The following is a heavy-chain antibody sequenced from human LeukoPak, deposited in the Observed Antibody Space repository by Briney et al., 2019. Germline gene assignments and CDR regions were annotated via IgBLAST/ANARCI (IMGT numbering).Heavy chain of an antibody. V-gene: IGHV1-69*04. CDR2: IIPILGIA. CDR3: ARTSGGFSSWYGSFDY. Sequence: SVKVSCKASGGTFSSYAISWVRQAPGQGLEWMGRIIPILGIANYAQKFQGRVTITADKSTSTAYMELSSLSSEDTAVYYCARTSGGFSSWYGSFDYWGQGTLVTVSS. D-gene: IGHD6-13*01. CDR1: GGTFSSYA. J-gene: IGHJ4*02.